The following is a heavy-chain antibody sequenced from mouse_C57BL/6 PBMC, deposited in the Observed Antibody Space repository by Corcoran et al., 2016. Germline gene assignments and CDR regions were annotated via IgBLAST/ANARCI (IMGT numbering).Heavy chain of an antibody. Sequence: EVQLQQSGPELVKPGASVKISCKASGYTFTDYYMNWVKQSHGKSLEWIGDINPNNGGTSYNQKFKGKATLTVDKSSSTAYMELRSLTSEDSAVYDCANYYGSSPFADWGKGTLVTVSA. J-gene: IGHJ3*01. V-gene: IGHV1-26*01. CDR1: GYTFTDYY. CDR2: INPNNGGT. D-gene: IGHD1-1*01. CDR3: ANYYGSSPFAD.